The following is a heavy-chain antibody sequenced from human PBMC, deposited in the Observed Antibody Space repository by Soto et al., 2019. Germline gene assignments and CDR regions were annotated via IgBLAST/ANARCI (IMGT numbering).Heavy chain of an antibody. CDR1: GGSISSSSYY. J-gene: IGHJ6*03. Sequence: SEPLSLTCSVSGGSISSSSYYCGWIRQPPGKGLEWIGSIYYSGSTYYNPSLKSRVTISVDTSKNQFSLKLSSVTAADTAVYYCARTDYYYYMDVWGKGTTVTVSS. CDR3: ARTDYYYYMDV. CDR2: IYYSGST. V-gene: IGHV4-39*01.